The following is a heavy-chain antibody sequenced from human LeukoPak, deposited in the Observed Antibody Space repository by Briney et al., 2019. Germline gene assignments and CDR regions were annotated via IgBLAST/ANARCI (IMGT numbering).Heavy chain of an antibody. CDR1: GGTFSSYA. D-gene: IGHD3-9*01. V-gene: IGHV1-69*04. J-gene: IGHJ6*02. CDR2: INPILGIA. Sequence: SGKVSCKASGGTFSSYAISGVRQAPGQGLEWMVRINPILGIANYAQTFQGRVTITADKSTSTAYMELSRLRYEDTAVYYCARADYDILGGRQGYYYGMDVWGQGTTVTVSS. CDR3: ARADYDILGGRQGYYYGMDV.